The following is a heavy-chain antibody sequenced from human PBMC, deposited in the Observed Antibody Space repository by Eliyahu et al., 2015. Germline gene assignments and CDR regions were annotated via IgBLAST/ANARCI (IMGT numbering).Heavy chain of an antibody. CDR2: LYYSGTT. V-gene: IGHV4-39*01. CDR1: GXSXSSSSYS. CDR3: ARHPNSYYYAMDV. J-gene: IGHJ6*02. Sequence: QLQLQESGPGLVKPSETLSLTXTVSGXSXSSSSYSWGWIRQPPGKGLEWIGSLYYSGTTYYNPSLKSRVTISVDTSKNQFSLKLSSVTAADTAVYYCARHPNSYYYAMDVWGQGTTVTVSS.